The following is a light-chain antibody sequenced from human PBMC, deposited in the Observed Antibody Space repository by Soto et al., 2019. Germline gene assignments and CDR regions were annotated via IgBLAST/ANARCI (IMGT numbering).Light chain of an antibody. J-gene: IGLJ1*01. Sequence: SALTQPRSVSGSPGQSVTISCTGTSSDVGGYNYVSWYQQHPGKAPKLMIYDVSKRPSGVPDRFSGSKSGNTASLTISGLLAEDEADYYCCSYAGSYVFGTGTKVTV. V-gene: IGLV2-11*01. CDR3: CSYAGSYV. CDR1: SSDVGGYNY. CDR2: DVS.